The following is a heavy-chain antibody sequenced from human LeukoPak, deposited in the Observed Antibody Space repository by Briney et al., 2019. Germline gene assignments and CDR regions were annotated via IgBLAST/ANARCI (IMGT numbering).Heavy chain of an antibody. D-gene: IGHD6-19*01. J-gene: IGHJ4*02. CDR3: LRSYSSGWYGLGGYYFDY. CDR1: GFTFSSYS. V-gene: IGHV3-21*01. CDR2: ISSSSRYI. Sequence: GGSLRLSCAASGFTFSSYSMSWVRQAPGKGLEWVSSISSSSRYIYYANSVKGRFTISRDNAMNSLYLQMNSLRAEDTAVYYCLRSYSSGWYGLGGYYFDYWGQGTLVTVSS.